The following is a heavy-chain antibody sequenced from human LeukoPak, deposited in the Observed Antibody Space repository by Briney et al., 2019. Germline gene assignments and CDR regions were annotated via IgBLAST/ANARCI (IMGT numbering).Heavy chain of an antibody. J-gene: IGHJ6*02. D-gene: IGHD1-14*01. CDR2: ISGTTSGT. V-gene: IGHV3-23*01. CDR3: AKVRTYFYHGLDV. Sequence: GGSLRLPCAASGFTFSTCAMSWVRQAPGKGLEWVSGISGTTSGTYYADSVKGRFTISRDNSKNTLFLQVNSLRAEDTAVYYCAKVRTYFYHGLDVWGQGTTVTVSS. CDR1: GFTFSTCA.